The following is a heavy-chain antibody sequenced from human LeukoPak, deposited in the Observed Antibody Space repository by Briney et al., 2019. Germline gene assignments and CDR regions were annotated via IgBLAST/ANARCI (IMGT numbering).Heavy chain of an antibody. J-gene: IGHJ4*02. D-gene: IGHD3-3*01. Sequence: VASVKVSCKASGYTFTSYDINWVRQATGQGLEWMGWINTANGYTKYSQKFQGRVTIIRDTSASTVYMELRDLRSEDTTVYYCATDLRMEWPAAWGQGTLVTVSS. CDR2: INTANGYT. CDR3: ATDLRMEWPAA. CDR1: GYTFTSYD. V-gene: IGHV1-3*04.